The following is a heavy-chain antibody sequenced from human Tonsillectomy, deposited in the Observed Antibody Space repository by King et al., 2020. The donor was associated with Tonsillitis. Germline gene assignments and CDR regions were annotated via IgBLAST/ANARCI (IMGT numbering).Heavy chain of an antibody. Sequence: TLKESGPALVKPTQTLTLTCTFSVFSLSTSGMCVSWIRQPPGKALEWLALIDWVVDKYYSTSLKTRLTISKDTSKNQVVLPMTNMDPVDTATYYCARMSIAARPGYFDYWGQGTLVTVSS. CDR3: ARMSIAARPGYFDY. D-gene: IGHD6-6*01. CDR1: VFSLSTSGMC. V-gene: IGHV2-70*01. J-gene: IGHJ4*02. CDR2: IDWVVDK.